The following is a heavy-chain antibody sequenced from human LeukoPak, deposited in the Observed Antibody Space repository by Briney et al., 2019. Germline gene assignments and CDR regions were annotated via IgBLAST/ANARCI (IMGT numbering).Heavy chain of an antibody. CDR3: ARVYSRKFDY. D-gene: IGHD6-13*01. V-gene: IGHV4-34*01. CDR2: INHSGST. CDR1: GGSFSGYY. J-gene: IGHJ4*02. Sequence: SETLSLTCAVYGGSFSGYYWSWIRQPARKGLEWIGEINHSGSTNYNPSLKSRVTISVDTSKNQFSLKLSSVTAADTAVYYCARVYSRKFDYWGQGTLVTVSS.